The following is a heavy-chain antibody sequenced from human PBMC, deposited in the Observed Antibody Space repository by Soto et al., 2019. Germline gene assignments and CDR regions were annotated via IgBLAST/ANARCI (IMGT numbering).Heavy chain of an antibody. CDR2: IYWDDDK. CDR1: GFSLTTSGVG. Sequence: QITLNESGPTQVKPRQTLTLTCTFSGFSLTTSGVGVGWIRQSPGKAPEWLALIYWDDDKRYSPSLKSRLTITKDTPNNQVVLTIADLDPADTATYYCAHRVLRTVFGLVTTTAIYFDFWGQGTPVAVSS. CDR3: AHRVLRTVFGLVTTTAIYFDF. J-gene: IGHJ4*02. D-gene: IGHD3-3*01. V-gene: IGHV2-5*02.